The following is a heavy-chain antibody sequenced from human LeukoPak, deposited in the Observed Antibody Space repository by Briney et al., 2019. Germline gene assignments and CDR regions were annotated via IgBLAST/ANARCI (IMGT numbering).Heavy chain of an antibody. Sequence: GGSLRLSCAASGFTFSSYWMSWVRQAPGKGLEWVANIKQDGSEKYYVDSVKGRFTISRDNAKNSLHLQMNSLRAEDTAVYYCARDRSYYSTDAFNIWGQGTMVTVSS. CDR1: GFTFSSYW. V-gene: IGHV3-7*01. CDR3: ARDRSYYSTDAFNI. J-gene: IGHJ3*02. D-gene: IGHD4-11*01. CDR2: IKQDGSEK.